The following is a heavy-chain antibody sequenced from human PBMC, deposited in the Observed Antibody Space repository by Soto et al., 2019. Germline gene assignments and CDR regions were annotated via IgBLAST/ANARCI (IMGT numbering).Heavy chain of an antibody. J-gene: IGHJ6*02. CDR1: GGSISSGGYY. CDR2: IYYSGST. D-gene: IGHD2-2*01. CDR3: ARFIVVVPAAMVGDYYGMDV. Sequence: QVQLQESGPGLVKPSQTLSLTCTVSGGSISSGGYYWSWIRQHPGKGLEWIGYIYYSGSTYYNPSLKSRVTLSVDTSKNQFSLKLSSVTAADTAVYYCARFIVVVPAAMVGDYYGMDVWGQGTTVTVSS. V-gene: IGHV4-31*03.